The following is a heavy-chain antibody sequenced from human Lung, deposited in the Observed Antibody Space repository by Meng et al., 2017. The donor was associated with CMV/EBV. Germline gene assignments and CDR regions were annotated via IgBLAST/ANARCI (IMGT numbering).Heavy chain of an antibody. CDR3: AREERYQLLTIDY. Sequence: ASXXVSXKASGYTFTGYYMHWVRQAPGQGLEWMGWINPNSGGTNYAQKFQGRVTMTRDTSISTAYMELSRLRSDDTAVYYCAREERYQLLTIDYWGQGTXVTVSS. CDR2: INPNSGGT. CDR1: GYTFTGYY. J-gene: IGHJ4*02. V-gene: IGHV1-2*02. D-gene: IGHD2-2*01.